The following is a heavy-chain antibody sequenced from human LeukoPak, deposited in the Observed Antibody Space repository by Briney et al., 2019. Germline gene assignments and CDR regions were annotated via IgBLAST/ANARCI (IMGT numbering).Heavy chain of an antibody. CDR2: INHSGST. V-gene: IGHV4-34*01. CDR3: ASLRSIAARRFHYYYYMDV. Sequence: PSETLSLTCAVYGGSFSGYYWSWIRQPPGKGLEWIGEINHSGSTNYNPSLKSRVTISVDTSKNQSSLKLSSVTAADTAVYYCASLRSIAARRFHYYYYMDVWGKGTTVTVSS. CDR1: GGSFSGYY. D-gene: IGHD6-6*01. J-gene: IGHJ6*03.